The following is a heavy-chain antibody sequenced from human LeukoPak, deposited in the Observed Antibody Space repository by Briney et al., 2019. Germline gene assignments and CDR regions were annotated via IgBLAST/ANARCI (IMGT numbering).Heavy chain of an antibody. CDR2: ISSTSSYI. V-gene: IGHV3-21*01. Sequence: GGSLRLSCAASGFSFSSYEMNWVRQAPGKGLEWVSSISSTSSYIYYADSVKGRFTISRDNAKNSLYLQMNSLRAEDTAVYYCARDLFSYYGSGSYAHDAFDIWGQGTMVTVSS. J-gene: IGHJ3*02. D-gene: IGHD3-10*01. CDR1: GFSFSSYE. CDR3: ARDLFSYYGSGSYAHDAFDI.